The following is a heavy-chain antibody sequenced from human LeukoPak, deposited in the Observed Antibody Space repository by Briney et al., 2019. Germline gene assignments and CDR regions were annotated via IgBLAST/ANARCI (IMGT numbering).Heavy chain of an antibody. D-gene: IGHD6-19*01. J-gene: IGHJ5*02. Sequence: PGGSLRLSCAASGFTFSSHWMHWVRQAPGKGLVWVSRINSDGNSTSYADSVKGRFTISRDNAKNTLYLQMNSLRAEDTAVYYCARSGWSLANWFDPWGQGTLVTVSS. V-gene: IGHV3-74*01. CDR2: INSDGNST. CDR1: GFTFSSHW. CDR3: ARSGWSLANWFDP.